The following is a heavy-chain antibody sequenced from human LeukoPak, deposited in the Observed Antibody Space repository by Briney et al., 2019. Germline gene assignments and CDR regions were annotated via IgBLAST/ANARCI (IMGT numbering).Heavy chain of an antibody. J-gene: IGHJ4*02. CDR2: ISYDGSNK. CDR3: AKGVYGSGRGTYFDY. CDR1: GFTFSSYA. D-gene: IGHD3-10*01. V-gene: IGHV3-30-3*01. Sequence: GGSLRLSCAASGFTFSSYAMHWVRQAPGKGLEWVAVISYDGSNKYYADSVKGRFTISRDNSKNTLYLQMNSLRAEDTAVYYCAKGVYGSGRGTYFDYWGQGTLVTVSS.